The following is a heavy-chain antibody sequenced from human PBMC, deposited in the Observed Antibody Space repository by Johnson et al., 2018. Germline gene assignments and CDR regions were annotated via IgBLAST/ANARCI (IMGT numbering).Heavy chain of an antibody. CDR3: ARVRWFYDDGLSGDDYDTFIDV. CDR2: IYSGGTT. CDR1: GFTVRNTY. J-gene: IGHJ6*03. Sequence: VQLVQSGGNFVQPGGSXRLSCAVSGFTVRNTYMTWVRQAPGNGLEWVSVIYSGGTTYYAASVKGRFTISRDNSKNPVYLQMNSLRIEDTAVYYCARVRWFYDDGLSGDDYDTFIDVWGTGTKVSVSS. D-gene: IGHD3-16*01. V-gene: IGHV3-66*02.